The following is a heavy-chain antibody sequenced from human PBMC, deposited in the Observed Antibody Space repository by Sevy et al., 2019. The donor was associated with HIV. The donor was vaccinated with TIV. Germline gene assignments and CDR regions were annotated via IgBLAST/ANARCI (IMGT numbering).Heavy chain of an antibody. V-gene: IGHV3-74*01. CDR2: ISSDGSIT. CDR1: GFNFSSYW. J-gene: IGHJ6*02. CDR3: ARTESGSTRNAIDV. D-gene: IGHD3-10*01. Sequence: GGSLRLSCAASGFNFSSYWMHWVRQAPGKGLVWVSRISSDGSITNYADSVKGQFTFSRDNAKNMVYLQLNSLRVEETALYYCARTESGSTRNAIDVCGQGTTVTVSS.